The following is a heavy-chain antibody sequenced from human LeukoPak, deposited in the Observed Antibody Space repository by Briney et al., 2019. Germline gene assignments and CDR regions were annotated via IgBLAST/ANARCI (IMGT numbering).Heavy chain of an antibody. D-gene: IGHD1-7*01. V-gene: IGHV3-7*01. CDR2: IKQDGSER. CDR1: GFTFSSYW. Sequence: GGSLRLSCAASGFTFSSYWMSWVRQAPGKGLEWVANIKQDGSERYYVDSVKGRFTISRDNAKNSLYLQMNSLRAEDTAVYYCARSRNWNYGYMDVWGKGTTVTVSS. CDR3: ARSRNWNYGYMDV. J-gene: IGHJ6*03.